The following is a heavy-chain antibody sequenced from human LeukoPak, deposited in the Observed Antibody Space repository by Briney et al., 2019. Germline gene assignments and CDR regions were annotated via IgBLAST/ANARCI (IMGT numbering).Heavy chain of an antibody. CDR3: ARNNGMDV. Sequence: GGSLRLSCAASGFALSSHWMTWVRQVPGRGPEWVANVNRDGSETYYLDSVKGRFTISKDNAKNSLYLQMSSLRAEDTALYHCARNNGMDVWGQGTTVIVSS. CDR2: VNRDGSET. V-gene: IGHV3-7*03. J-gene: IGHJ6*02. CDR1: GFALSSHW.